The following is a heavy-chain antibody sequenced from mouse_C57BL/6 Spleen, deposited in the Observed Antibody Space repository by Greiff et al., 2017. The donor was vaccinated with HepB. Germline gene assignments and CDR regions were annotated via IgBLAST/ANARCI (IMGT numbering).Heavy chain of an antibody. CDR1: GFTFSDYY. CDR2: ISNGGGST. Sequence: EVKLVESGGGLVQPGGSLKLSCAASGFTFSDYYMYWVRQTPEKRLEWVAYISNGGGSTYYPDTVKGRFTISRDNAKNTLYLQMSRLKSEDTAMYYCARRATLNWYFDVWGTGTTVTVSS. V-gene: IGHV5-12*01. J-gene: IGHJ1*03. CDR3: ARRATLNWYFDV. D-gene: IGHD3-1*01.